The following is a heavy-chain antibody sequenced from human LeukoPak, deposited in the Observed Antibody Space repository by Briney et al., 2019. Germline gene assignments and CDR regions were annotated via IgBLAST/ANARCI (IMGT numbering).Heavy chain of an antibody. CDR1: GFTFSTYN. D-gene: IGHD3-22*01. J-gene: IGHJ4*02. CDR3: VRDNSRGQSLGVIY. CDR2: INADSSTI. Sequence: GGSLRLSCAASGFTFSTYNMNWVRQAPGKGLERISYINADSSTIQYADSVRGRFTTSRDNAKNSLYLQMNSLRAEDTAVYYCVRDNSRGQSLGVIYWGQGSLVTVSS. V-gene: IGHV3-48*01.